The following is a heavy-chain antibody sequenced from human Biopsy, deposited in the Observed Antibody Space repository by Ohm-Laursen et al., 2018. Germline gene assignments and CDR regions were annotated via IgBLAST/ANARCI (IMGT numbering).Heavy chain of an antibody. Sequence: TLSLTCPVSGASISSAAYHWSWIRQLPGEGLEWIGYISHSGSTSYNPSLRSLVTISTDTSMNQFSLKVRSVTAADTAMYYCAGATSGTSLYDPWGQGILVTVSS. CDR1: GASISSAAYH. J-gene: IGHJ5*02. D-gene: IGHD6-13*01. CDR2: ISHSGST. CDR3: AGATSGTSLYDP. V-gene: IGHV4-31*01.